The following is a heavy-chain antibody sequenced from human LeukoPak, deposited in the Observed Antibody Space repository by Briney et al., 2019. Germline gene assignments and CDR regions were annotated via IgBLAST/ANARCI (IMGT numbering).Heavy chain of an antibody. J-gene: IGHJ4*02. CDR3: AKEGYYGSGSLSFDY. CDR2: IWYDGSNK. Sequence: GGSLRLSCAASGFTFSSYGMHWVRQAPGKGLEWVAVIWYDGSNKYYADSVKGRFTISRDNSKNTLYLQMNSLRAEDTAVYYCAKEGYYGSGSLSFDYWGQGTLVTVSS. D-gene: IGHD3-10*01. CDR1: GFTFSSYG. V-gene: IGHV3-33*06.